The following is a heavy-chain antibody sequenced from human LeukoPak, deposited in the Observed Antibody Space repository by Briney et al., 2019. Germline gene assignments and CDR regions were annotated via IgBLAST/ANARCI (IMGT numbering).Heavy chain of an antibody. J-gene: IGHJ4*02. CDR1: GFTFDDYS. CDR3: AKGDWGFPFDY. Sequence: PGGSLRLSCAASGFTFDDYSMHWVRQAPGKGLEWVSGITSNSDNIGYADSVKGRFTISRDNAKNSLYLQMNSLRTEDTALYYCAKGDWGFPFDYWGQGTLVTVSS. CDR2: ITSNSDNI. V-gene: IGHV3-9*01. D-gene: IGHD7-27*01.